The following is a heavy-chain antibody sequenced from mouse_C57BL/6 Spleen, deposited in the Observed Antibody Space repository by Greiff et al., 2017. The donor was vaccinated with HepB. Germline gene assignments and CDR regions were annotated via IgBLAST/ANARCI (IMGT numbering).Heavy chain of an antibody. CDR3: ARPMIYYGNYGAMDY. Sequence: EVQLQQSGGGLVQPGGSLKLSCAASGFTFSDYYMYWVRQTPEKRLEWVAYISNGGGSTYYPDTVKGRFTISRDNAKNTLYLQMSRLKSEDTAMYYCARPMIYYGNYGAMDYWGQGTSVTVSS. CDR2: ISNGGGST. D-gene: IGHD2-1*01. CDR1: GFTFSDYY. V-gene: IGHV5-12*01. J-gene: IGHJ4*01.